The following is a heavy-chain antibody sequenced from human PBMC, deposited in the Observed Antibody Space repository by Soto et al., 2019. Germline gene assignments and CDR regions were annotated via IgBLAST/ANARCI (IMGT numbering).Heavy chain of an antibody. CDR3: VRGTTAWRGMDY. D-gene: IGHD1-1*01. Sequence: GSLRLSCAASGFTFSTYCMHWVRHTPGTGLVWVSRTCRYGRELYYADSVKGRFTISRDDAKNTLYLQMDSLRVEDTGIYYCVRGTTAWRGMDYWGQGALVTVSS. J-gene: IGHJ4*02. CDR2: TCRYGREL. V-gene: IGHV3-74*01. CDR1: GFTFSTYC.